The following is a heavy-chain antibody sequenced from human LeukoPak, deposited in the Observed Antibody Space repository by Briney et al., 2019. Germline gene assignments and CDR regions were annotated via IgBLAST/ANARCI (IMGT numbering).Heavy chain of an antibody. CDR3: ARAPMTFPFDY. J-gene: IGHJ4*02. D-gene: IGHD3-16*01. CDR2: ISYDGSNK. Sequence: GGSLRLSCAASGFTFSSYAMHWVRQAPGKGLEWVAVISYDGSNKYYADSVKGRFTISRDNSKNTLYLQMNSLRAEDTAAYYCARAPMTFPFDYWGQGTLVTVSS. V-gene: IGHV3-30-3*01. CDR1: GFTFSSYA.